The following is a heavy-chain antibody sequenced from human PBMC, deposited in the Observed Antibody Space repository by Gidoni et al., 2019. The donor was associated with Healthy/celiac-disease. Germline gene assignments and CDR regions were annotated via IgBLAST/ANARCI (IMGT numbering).Heavy chain of an antibody. D-gene: IGHD2-15*01. CDR3: ASDVLPTGAFDI. V-gene: IGHV3-21*01. CDR1: GFTFSSYS. Sequence: EVQLVESGGGLVKPGGSLRLSCAASGFTFSSYSMNWVRQAPGKGLEWVSSISSSSSYIYYADSVKGRFTISRDNAKNSLYLQMNSLRAEDTAVYYCASDVLPTGAFDIWGQGTMVTVSS. CDR2: ISSSSSYI. J-gene: IGHJ3*02.